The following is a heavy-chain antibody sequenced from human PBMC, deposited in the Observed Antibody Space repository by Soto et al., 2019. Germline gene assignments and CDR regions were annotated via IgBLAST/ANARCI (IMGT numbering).Heavy chain of an antibody. D-gene: IGHD2-15*01. CDR1: GYTFTGYS. Sequence: ASVKVSCKASGYTFTGYSIHWVRQAPGQRLEWMGWINVGGGNTRSSQNLQGRLTITRDTSANTAYMELSSLRFEDTAVYYCARERYGGREFVYWGQGTLVTVSS. J-gene: IGHJ4*02. V-gene: IGHV1-3*01. CDR3: ARERYGGREFVY. CDR2: INVGGGNT.